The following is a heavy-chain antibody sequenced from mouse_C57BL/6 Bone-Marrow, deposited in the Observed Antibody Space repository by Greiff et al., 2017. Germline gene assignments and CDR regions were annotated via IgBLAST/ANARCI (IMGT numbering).Heavy chain of an antibody. V-gene: IGHV5-4*03. CDR2: ISDGGSYT. CDR3: ARVTTRYFDD. CDR1: GFTFRSYA. Sequence: EVKLVESGGGLVQPGGSLKLSCAASGFTFRSYAMPWVRQTPEKRLEWVATISDGGSYTYYPDNVKGRFTISRDNAKNNLYLQMSHLKSEDTAMYYWARVTTRYFDDWGTGTTVTVSS. J-gene: IGHJ1*03. D-gene: IGHD2-12*01.